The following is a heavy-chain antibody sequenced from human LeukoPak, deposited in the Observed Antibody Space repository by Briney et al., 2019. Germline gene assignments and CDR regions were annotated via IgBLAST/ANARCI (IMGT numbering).Heavy chain of an antibody. CDR2: IYYSGSA. CDR1: GGSIISSSSY. CDR3: ARDYYDSSGYYPYWYFDL. D-gene: IGHD3-22*01. Sequence: SETLSLTCTVSGGSIISSSSYWGWIRQPPGKGLEWIGSIYYSGSAYYNPSLKSRVTLSLDTSKNQFSLKLSSVTAADTAVYYCARDYYDSSGYYPYWYFDLWGRGTLVTVSS. V-gene: IGHV4-39*07. J-gene: IGHJ2*01.